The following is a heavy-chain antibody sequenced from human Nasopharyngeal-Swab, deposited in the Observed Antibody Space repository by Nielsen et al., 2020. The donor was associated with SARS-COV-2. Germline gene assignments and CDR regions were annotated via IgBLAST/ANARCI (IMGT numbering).Heavy chain of an antibody. V-gene: IGHV3-30*03. Sequence: GESLKISCAASGFTFSSYGMHWVRQAPGKGLEWVAVISYDGSNKYYADSVKGRFTISRDNAKNSLYLQMNSLRAEDTAVYYCVRDLNYYDRPWGQGTLVTVSS. J-gene: IGHJ5*02. CDR3: VRDLNYYDRP. D-gene: IGHD3-22*01. CDR1: GFTFSSYG. CDR2: ISYDGSNK.